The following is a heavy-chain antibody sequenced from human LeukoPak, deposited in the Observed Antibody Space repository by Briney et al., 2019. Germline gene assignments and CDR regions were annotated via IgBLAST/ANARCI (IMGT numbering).Heavy chain of an antibody. CDR3: ARGVNSQGTAMVLFDH. V-gene: IGHV1-8*01. CDR1: GYTFTNHD. J-gene: IGHJ4*02. Sequence: GASVRVSCKASGYTFTNHDINWVRQATGQGLEWMGWMNPNSGNSGYAQNFQGRVSMTRDTSMATAYMELSSLTSDDTALYCCARGVNSQGTAMVLFDHWGQGTLVTVSS. CDR2: MNPNSGNS. D-gene: IGHD5-18*01.